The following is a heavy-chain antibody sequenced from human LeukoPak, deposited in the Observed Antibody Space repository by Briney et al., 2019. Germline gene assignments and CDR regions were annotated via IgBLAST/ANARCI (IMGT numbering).Heavy chain of an antibody. J-gene: IGHJ4*02. V-gene: IGHV3-7*03. CDR2: IKEDGTET. Sequence: GGSLRLSCAASGFMFSSNWMSWVRLAPGKGLEWVANIKEDGTETYYVDSVKGRFTISRDNAKNSLYLQMNSLRVEDMAVYYCAKEGRSLQTYWGQGTLVTVSS. CDR1: GFMFSSNW. D-gene: IGHD5-24*01. CDR3: AKEGRSLQTY.